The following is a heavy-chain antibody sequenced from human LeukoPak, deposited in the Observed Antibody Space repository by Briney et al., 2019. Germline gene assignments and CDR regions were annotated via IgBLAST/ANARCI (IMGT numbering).Heavy chain of an antibody. CDR1: GFTFGDYV. D-gene: IGHD3-10*01. V-gene: IGHV3-66*01. Sequence: SGGSLRLSCTASGFTFGDYVMSWVRQAPGKGLEWVSVIYSGGSTYYADSVKGRFTISRDNSKNTLYLQMNSLRAEDTAVYYCAREHALFRGVIQYYFDYWGQGTLVTVSS. CDR2: IYSGGST. J-gene: IGHJ4*02. CDR3: AREHALFRGVIQYYFDY.